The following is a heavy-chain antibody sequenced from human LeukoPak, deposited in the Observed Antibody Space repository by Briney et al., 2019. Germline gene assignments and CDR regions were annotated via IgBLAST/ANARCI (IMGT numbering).Heavy chain of an antibody. J-gene: IGHJ6*03. D-gene: IGHD6-25*01. CDR3: ARDRGRYYMDV. CDR1: GLTFSTSD. Sequence: GGSLRLSCEVTGLTFSTSDMHWVRQATGKGLEWVSGIGTAGDIYYSGSVKGRFTISRENAKNSLYLQMKSLRAGDTAVYYCARDRGRYYMDVWGKGTTVTISS. V-gene: IGHV3-13*01. CDR2: IGTAGDI.